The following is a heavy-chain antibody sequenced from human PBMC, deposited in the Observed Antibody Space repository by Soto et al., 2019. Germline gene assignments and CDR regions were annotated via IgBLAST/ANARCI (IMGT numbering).Heavy chain of an antibody. V-gene: IGHV3-30*18. CDR2: ISYDGSNK. J-gene: IGHJ6*02. D-gene: IGHD6-6*01. Sequence: QVQLVESGGGVVQPGRSLRLSWAASGFTFSSYGMHWVRQAPGKGLERVAVISYDGSNKYYADSVKGRFTISRDNSKNTLYLQMNSLRAEDTAVYYCAKGDSSSFYYYGMDVWGQGTTVTVSS. CDR3: AKGDSSSFYYYGMDV. CDR1: GFTFSSYG.